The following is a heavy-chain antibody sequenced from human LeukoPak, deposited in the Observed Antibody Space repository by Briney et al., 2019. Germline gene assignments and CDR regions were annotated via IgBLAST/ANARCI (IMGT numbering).Heavy chain of an antibody. D-gene: IGHD2-15*01. V-gene: IGHV4-4*02. Sequence: SETLSLTCAVSGDSFSSNYWWNWVRQSPGKGLEWIGEIYHSGTTNYNPSLKSRVSISLDKSKNQLSLKVNSVTAADTAVYYCAXDRGGLTYGKDIWGQGTTVTVSS. CDR1: GDSFSSNYW. J-gene: IGHJ6*02. CDR2: IYHSGTT. CDR3: AXDRGGLTYGKDI.